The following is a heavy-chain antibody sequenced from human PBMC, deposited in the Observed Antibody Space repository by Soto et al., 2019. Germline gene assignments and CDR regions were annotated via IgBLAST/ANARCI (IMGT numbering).Heavy chain of an antibody. J-gene: IGHJ6*02. V-gene: IGHV5-10-1*01. CDR2: IDPSDSYT. CDR1: GYSFTNYW. CDR3: ASAYYYGSGSHPNSYYYYGMDV. Sequence: GESLKISCKGSGYSFTNYWIGWVRQKPGKGLEWMGRIDPSDSYTNYSPSFQGHVTISADKSISTAYLQWSSLKASDTAMYYCASAYYYGSGSHPNSYYYYGMDVWGQGTTVTVSS. D-gene: IGHD3-10*01.